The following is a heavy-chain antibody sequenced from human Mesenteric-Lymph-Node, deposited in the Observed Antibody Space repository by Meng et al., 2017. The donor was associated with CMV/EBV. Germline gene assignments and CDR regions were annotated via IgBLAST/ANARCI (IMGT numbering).Heavy chain of an antibody. V-gene: IGHV1-2*02. CDR2: IIPNSGGT. Sequence: ASVKVSCKASGGTFSSYTISWVRQAPGQGLEWMGRIIPNSGGTNYAQKFQGRVTMTRDTSISTAYMELSRLRSDDTAVYYCARDLSYSSSYDYWGQGTLVTVSS. CDR3: ARDLSYSSSYDY. J-gene: IGHJ4*02. CDR1: GGTFSSYT. D-gene: IGHD6-13*01.